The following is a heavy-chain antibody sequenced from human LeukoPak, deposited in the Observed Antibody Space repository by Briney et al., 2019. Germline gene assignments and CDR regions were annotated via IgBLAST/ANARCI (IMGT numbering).Heavy chain of an antibody. CDR1: GYTFTSYG. CDR3: ARVSLGGRDPHDPPEYFQH. D-gene: IGHD2-15*01. J-gene: IGHJ1*01. V-gene: IGHV1-18*01. Sequence: GASVKVSCKASGYTFTSYGISWVRQAPGQGLEWMGWISAYNGNTNYAQKLQGRVTMTTDTSTSTAYMELRSLRSDDTAVYYCARVSLGGRDPHDPPEYFQHWGQGTLVTVSS. CDR2: ISAYNGNT.